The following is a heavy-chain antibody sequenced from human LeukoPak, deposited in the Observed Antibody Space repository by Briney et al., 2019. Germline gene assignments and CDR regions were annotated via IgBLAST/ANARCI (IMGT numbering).Heavy chain of an antibody. CDR1: GFALSSYS. CDR2: ISTTSRTI. Sequence: GGSLRLSCAASGFALSSYSMNWVRQAPGKGLEWVSYISTTSRTIHYADSVKGRFTISRDNAKNSLYLQMNSLRAEDTAVYYCARAGHADSFDYWGQGALVTVSS. V-gene: IGHV3-48*01. J-gene: IGHJ4*02. CDR3: ARAGHADSFDY. D-gene: IGHD2-21*01.